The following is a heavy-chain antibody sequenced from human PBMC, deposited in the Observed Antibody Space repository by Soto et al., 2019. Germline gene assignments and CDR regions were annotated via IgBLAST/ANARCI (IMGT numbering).Heavy chain of an antibody. CDR3: AAFGGQAVKLELRLMYYYGMDV. V-gene: IGHV3-30-3*01. Sequence: LRLSCAASGFTFSSYAMHWVRQAPGKGLEWVAVISYDGSNKYYADSVKGRFTISRDNSKNTLYLQMNSLRAEDTAVYYCAAFGGQAVKLELRLMYYYGMDVWGQGTTVTVSS. J-gene: IGHJ6*02. CDR1: GFTFSSYA. CDR2: ISYDGSNK. D-gene: IGHD1-7*01.